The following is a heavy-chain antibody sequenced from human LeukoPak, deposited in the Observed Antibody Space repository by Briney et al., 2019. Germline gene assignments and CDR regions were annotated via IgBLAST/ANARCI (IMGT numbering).Heavy chain of an antibody. D-gene: IGHD3-10*01. J-gene: IGHJ5*02. CDR2: IHHSGST. CDR1: GYSISSGYY. Sequence: SETLSLTCTVSGYSISSGYYWGWIRQPPGKGLEWIGSIHHSGSTYYNPSLKSRVTISVDTSKNQFSLKLSSVTAADTAVYYCARDPYLMWGYGSGLFDPWGQGTLVTVSS. V-gene: IGHV4-38-2*02. CDR3: ARDPYLMWGYGSGLFDP.